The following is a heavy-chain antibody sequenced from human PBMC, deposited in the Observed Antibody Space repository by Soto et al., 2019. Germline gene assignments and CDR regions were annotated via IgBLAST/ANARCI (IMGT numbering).Heavy chain of an antibody. CDR2: ISGSGGST. CDR1: GFTFSSYA. Sequence: EVQLLESGGGLVQPGGSLRLSCAASGFTFSSYAMSWVRQAPGKGLEWVSAISGSGGSTYYADSVKGRFTISRDNSKNTLYLQMNSLRAEDTAVYYCAKDLRRYCSGGSCYDQFDYWGQGTLVTVSS. J-gene: IGHJ4*02. D-gene: IGHD2-15*01. CDR3: AKDLRRYCSGGSCYDQFDY. V-gene: IGHV3-23*01.